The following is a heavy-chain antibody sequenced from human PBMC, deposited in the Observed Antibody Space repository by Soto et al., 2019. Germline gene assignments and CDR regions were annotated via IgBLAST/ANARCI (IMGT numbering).Heavy chain of an antibody. CDR1: GGSISSYY. J-gene: IGHJ4*02. CDR3: AANDYYDSSGSLY. CDR2: IYYSGST. D-gene: IGHD3-22*01. Sequence: SETLSLTCTVSGGSISSYYWSWIRQPPGKGLEWIGYIYYSGSTNYNPSLKSRVTISVDTSKNQFSLKLSSVTAADTAVYYCAANDYYDSSGSLYWGQGTLVTAPQ. V-gene: IGHV4-59*08.